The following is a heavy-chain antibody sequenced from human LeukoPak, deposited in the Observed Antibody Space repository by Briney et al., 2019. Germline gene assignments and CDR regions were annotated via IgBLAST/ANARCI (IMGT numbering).Heavy chain of an antibody. J-gene: IGHJ4*02. V-gene: IGHV4-4*02. CDR2: IYHSGST. CDR1: GGSISSSNW. D-gene: IGHD3-22*01. Sequence: SETLSLTCAVSGGSISSSNWWSWVRQPPGKGLEWIGEIYHSGSTNYNPSLKSRVTISVDKSKNQFSLKLSSVTAADTAVYYCARVYYDSSGYYRFDYWGQGTLVTASS. CDR3: ARVYYDSSGYYRFDY.